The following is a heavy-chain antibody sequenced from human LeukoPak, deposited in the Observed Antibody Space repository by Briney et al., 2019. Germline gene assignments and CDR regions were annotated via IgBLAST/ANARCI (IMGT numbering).Heavy chain of an antibody. J-gene: IGHJ4*02. Sequence: SVKVSCKASGGTFISYAISWVRQAPGQGLEWMGRIIPIFGTANYAQKFQGRVTITTDESTSTAYMELSSLRSEDTAVYYCARRPGWDSSGYFDYWGQGTLVTVSS. CDR3: ARRPGWDSSGYFDY. CDR1: GGTFISYA. CDR2: IIPIFGTA. D-gene: IGHD3-22*01. V-gene: IGHV1-69*05.